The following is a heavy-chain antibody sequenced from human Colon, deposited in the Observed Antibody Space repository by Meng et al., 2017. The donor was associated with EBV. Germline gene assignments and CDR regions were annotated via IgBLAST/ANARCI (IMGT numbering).Heavy chain of an antibody. CDR3: AHTYQMLTAFDP. V-gene: IGHV2-5*02. D-gene: IGHD2-2*01. J-gene: IGHJ5*02. CDR2: IYWDDDT. Sequence: QITLKESGPTLVKSTXTLTLTCRFPGFSPTTRYVGVGWVPQPPEKALEWLALIYWDDDTHYSSSLGSRLTITKDTSKHQVVLTMTNMGPADTATYYCAHTYQMLTAFDPWGQGALVTVSS. CDR1: GFSPTTRYVG.